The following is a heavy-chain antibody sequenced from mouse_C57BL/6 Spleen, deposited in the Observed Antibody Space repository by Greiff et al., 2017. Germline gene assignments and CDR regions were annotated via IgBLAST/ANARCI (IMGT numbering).Heavy chain of an antibody. Sequence: VQLQESGPELVKPGASVKLSCKASGYAFSSSWLNWVKQRPGKGLEWIGRIYPGDGDTNYNGKFKGKATLTADKSSSTAYMQLSSLTSEDSAVYFCAREELLGYLDYWGQGTTLTVSS. CDR2: IYPGDGDT. CDR1: GYAFSSSW. V-gene: IGHV1-82*01. D-gene: IGHD2-12*01. CDR3: AREELLGYLDY. J-gene: IGHJ2*01.